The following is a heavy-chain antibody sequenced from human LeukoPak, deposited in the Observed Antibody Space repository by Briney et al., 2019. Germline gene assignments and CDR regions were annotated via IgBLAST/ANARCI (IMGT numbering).Heavy chain of an antibody. D-gene: IGHD3-22*01. CDR1: GFTFSSYA. CDR2: ISGSGDNT. Sequence: GGSLRLSCAASGFTFSSYAMSWVCEAPGKGLEWVSGISGSGDNTYYADSVKGRFTISRDNSKNTLYVQVNSLGTEDTAAYYCAKGSYYDSSGSFYFDYWGQGTLVTVSS. CDR3: AKGSYYDSSGSFYFDY. V-gene: IGHV3-23*01. J-gene: IGHJ4*02.